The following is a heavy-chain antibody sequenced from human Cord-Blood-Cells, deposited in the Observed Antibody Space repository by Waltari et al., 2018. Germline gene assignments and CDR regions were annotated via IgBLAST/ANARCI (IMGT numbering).Heavy chain of an antibody. CDR2: SNHSGST. V-gene: IGHV4-34*01. J-gene: IGHJ5*02. CDR3: ARRTRDYGGNYNWFDP. Sequence: QVQLQQWGAGLLKPSETLSPPCAVYGGSFSGYYWSWLRQPPGKGLEGIGESNHSGSTNYNPSLKSRVTISVDTSKNQFSLKLSSVTAADTAVYYCARRTRDYGGNYNWFDPWGQGTLVTVSS. D-gene: IGHD4-17*01. CDR1: GGSFSGYY.